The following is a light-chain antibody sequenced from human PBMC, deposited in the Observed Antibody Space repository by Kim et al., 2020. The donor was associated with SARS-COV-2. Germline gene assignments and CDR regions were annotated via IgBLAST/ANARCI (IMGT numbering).Light chain of an antibody. CDR1: QSVSSSY. V-gene: IGKV3-20*01. CDR2: GAS. J-gene: IGKJ4*01. Sequence: PGERATLSCRASQSVSSSYLAWYQQKPGEAPRLLIYGASSRATGIPDRFSGSGSGTDFTLTISRLEPEDFAVYYCQQYGSSPLTFGGGTKVEIK. CDR3: QQYGSSPLT.